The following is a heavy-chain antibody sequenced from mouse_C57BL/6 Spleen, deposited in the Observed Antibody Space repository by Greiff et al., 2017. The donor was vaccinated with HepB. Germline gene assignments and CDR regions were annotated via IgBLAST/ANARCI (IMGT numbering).Heavy chain of an antibody. J-gene: IGHJ4*01. D-gene: IGHD1-1*01. CDR2: ISSGSSTI. CDR1: GFTFSDYG. CDR3: ARGRYYYGSSYNAMDY. V-gene: IGHV5-17*01. Sequence: EVKLVESGGGLVKPGGSLKLSCAASGFTFSDYGMHWVRQAPEKGLEWVAYISSGSSTIYYADTVKGRFTISRDNAKNTLFLQMTRLRSEDTAMYYCARGRYYYGSSYNAMDYWGQGTSVTVSS.